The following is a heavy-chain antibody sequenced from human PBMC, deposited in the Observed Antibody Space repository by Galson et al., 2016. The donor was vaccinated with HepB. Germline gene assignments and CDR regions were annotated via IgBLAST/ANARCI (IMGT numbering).Heavy chain of an antibody. J-gene: IGHJ4*02. V-gene: IGHV3-64*01. CDR2: ITAGGDTS. Sequence: LRLSCAASGFTFSRYAMHLVRQAPGKGLEYLSAITAGGDTSYYANSVKGRFTISRDNSENTLYLQMGSLRAEDMGVYFCARDTLSSGWDLDYWGQGTLVTVSP. CDR3: ARDTLSSGWDLDY. D-gene: IGHD3-22*01. CDR1: GFTFSRYA.